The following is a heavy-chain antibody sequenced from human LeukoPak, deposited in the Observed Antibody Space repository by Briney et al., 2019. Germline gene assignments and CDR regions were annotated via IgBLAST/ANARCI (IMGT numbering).Heavy chain of an antibody. V-gene: IGHV3-7*03. CDR2: INLDGSQK. CDR1: GFTFSNYW. CDR3: ARKAQYNGHYPLDY. Sequence: GGSLRLSCAASGFTFSNYWMAWVRQAPGKGPEWVANINLDGSQKYYVDSVKGRFTISRDSSKNTLFLQMNSLRAEDTALYFCARKAQYNGHYPLDYWGQGTLVTVSS. J-gene: IGHJ4*02. D-gene: IGHD1-7*01.